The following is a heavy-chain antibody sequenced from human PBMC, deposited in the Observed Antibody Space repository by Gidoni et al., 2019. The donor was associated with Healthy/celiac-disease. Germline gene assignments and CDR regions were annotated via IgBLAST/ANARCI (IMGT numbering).Heavy chain of an antibody. CDR3: ARRQDSKRKQYFDY. V-gene: IGHV4-39*01. Sequence: QLQLQESGPGLVKPSETLSLTCTVSGCSISISSYYWGWIRQPPGKGLEWIGSIYYRGSTYYNPSLKSRVTISVDTSKNQFSLKLSSLTAADTAVYYCARRQDSKRKQYFDYWGQGTLVTVSS. J-gene: IGHJ4*02. CDR1: GCSISISSYY. CDR2: IYYRGST. D-gene: IGHD4-4*01.